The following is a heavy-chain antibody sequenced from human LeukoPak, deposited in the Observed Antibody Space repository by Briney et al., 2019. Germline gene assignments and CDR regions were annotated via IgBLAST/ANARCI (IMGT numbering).Heavy chain of an antibody. Sequence: PGGSLRLSCAASGITFSTYSMNWVRQAPGKGLEWVANINQDGSAKYYVGSVKGRFTISRDNAKNPLYLQMNSLRVDDTAVYHCATDSFSISSISLPGADAFDIWGQGTMVTVSS. CDR1: GITFSTYS. J-gene: IGHJ3*02. D-gene: IGHD2-8*02. CDR3: ATDSFSISSISLPGADAFDI. CDR2: INQDGSAK. V-gene: IGHV3-7*01.